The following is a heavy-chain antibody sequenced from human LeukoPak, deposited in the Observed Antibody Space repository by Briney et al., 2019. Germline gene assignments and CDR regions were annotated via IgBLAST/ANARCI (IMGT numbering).Heavy chain of an antibody. CDR1: GFTFSSYT. V-gene: IGHV3-48*01. J-gene: IGHJ4*02. Sequence: PGGSLRLSCAASGFTFSSYTMNWVRQAPGKGLEWVSYISSSSSTIYHADSVKGRFTISRDNAKNSLYLQMNGLRAEDTAVYYCARNPTTIDSNLDHWGQGTLVTVSS. D-gene: IGHD5-12*01. CDR2: ISSSSSTI. CDR3: ARNPTTIDSNLDH.